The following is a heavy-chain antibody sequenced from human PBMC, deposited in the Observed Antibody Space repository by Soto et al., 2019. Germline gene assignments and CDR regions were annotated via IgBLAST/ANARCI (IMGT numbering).Heavy chain of an antibody. CDR3: ARDGNGQRGSPH. Sequence: VQLVASGGGLIQAGGSLRLSCAVSGFTVSNNFMMWVRQAPGKGLEWVSLIYSGGSISYADSVKGRFTISRDGSMNMLYLQMNSLTAEDTAVYYCARDGNGQRGSPHWGQGTLVTVSS. CDR2: IYSGGSI. D-gene: IGHD3-16*01. V-gene: IGHV3-53*02. CDR1: GFTVSNNF. J-gene: IGHJ4*02.